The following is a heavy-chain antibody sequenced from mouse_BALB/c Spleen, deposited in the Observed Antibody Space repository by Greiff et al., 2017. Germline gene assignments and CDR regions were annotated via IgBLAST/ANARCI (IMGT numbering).Heavy chain of an antibody. CDR3: ARGNYYAMDY. D-gene: IGHD2-1*01. Sequence: VQLQQSGAELAKPGASVKMSCKASGYTFTSYWMHWVKQRPGQGLEWIGYINPSTGYTEYNQKFKDKATLTADKSSSTAYMQLSSLTSEDSAVYYCARGNYYAMDYWGQGTSVTVSS. CDR2: INPSTGYT. J-gene: IGHJ4*01. CDR1: GYTFTSYW. V-gene: IGHV1-7*01.